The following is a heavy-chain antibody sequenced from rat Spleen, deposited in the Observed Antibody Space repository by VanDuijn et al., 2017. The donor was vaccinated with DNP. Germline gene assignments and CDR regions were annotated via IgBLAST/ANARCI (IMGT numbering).Heavy chain of an antibody. D-gene: IGHD1-11*01. J-gene: IGHJ4*01. CDR2: ITYDGSRT. V-gene: IGHV5S10*01. CDR3: TTFEGRNA. CDR1: GFTFSAYN. Sequence: EVQLVESGGGFVQPGRSLRLSCAASGFTFSAYNMAWVRQAPKKGLEWVATITYDGSRTYYRDSVKGRFTISRDNAKSTLYLQMDSLRSEDTATYYCTTFEGRNAWGQGTSVTVSS.